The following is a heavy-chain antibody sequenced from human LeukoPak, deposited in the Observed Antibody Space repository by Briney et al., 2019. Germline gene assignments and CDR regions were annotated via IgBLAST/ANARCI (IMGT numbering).Heavy chain of an antibody. CDR1: GYSLGELS. J-gene: IGHJ4*02. Sequence: AASVKVSCKVSGYSLGELSLHWVRQAPGKGLEWMGGFDLEDGETTYAQKFQGRVSMTEDTSTDTAYLDLSSLRSDDTALYYSATAFPLRDFGGILDYWGQGTLVTVSS. CDR2: FDLEDGET. CDR3: ATAFPLRDFGGILDY. V-gene: IGHV1-24*01. D-gene: IGHD2/OR15-2a*01.